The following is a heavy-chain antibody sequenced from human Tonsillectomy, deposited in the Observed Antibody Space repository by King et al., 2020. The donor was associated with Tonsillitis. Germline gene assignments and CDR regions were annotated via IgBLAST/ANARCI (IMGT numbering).Heavy chain of an antibody. CDR1: GFTFSSYA. CDR3: ANGRGEVVVGRKNDLDY. Sequence: VPLVSSGGGLVQPGGSLRLSCAASGFTFSSYALSWVRQAPGKGLEWVSASSGSGGSEYYAESVKGLFTLSRDNSNNTLYLQMNSLRAEDTALYSWANGRGEVVVGRKNDLDYGGQGTRGTV. D-gene: IGHD1-1*01. V-gene: IGHV3-23*04. CDR2: SSGSGGSE. J-gene: IGHJ4*02.